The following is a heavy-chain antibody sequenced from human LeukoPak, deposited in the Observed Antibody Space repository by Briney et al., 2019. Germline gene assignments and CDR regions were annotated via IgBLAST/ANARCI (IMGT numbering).Heavy chain of an antibody. Sequence: SETLSLTCTVSGGSISSYYWSWIRQPPGKGLEWIGYIYNSGSTNYNPSLKSRVTISVDTSKNQFSLKLSSVTAADTAVYYCAGFSSGWYNFDYWGQGTLVTVSS. CDR1: GGSISSYY. CDR2: IYNSGST. J-gene: IGHJ4*02. D-gene: IGHD6-19*01. CDR3: AGFSSGWYNFDY. V-gene: IGHV4-59*08.